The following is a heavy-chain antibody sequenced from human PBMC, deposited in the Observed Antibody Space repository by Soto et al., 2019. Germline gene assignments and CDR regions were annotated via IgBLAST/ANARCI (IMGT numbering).Heavy chain of an antibody. J-gene: IGHJ4*01. Sequence: SETLSLTCAVAGGSIKSADYYWSWIRQPPGKALEWIGYFYYTGRTFYNPSLKSRATISAKDSNNQFSLKLSSVTAADTAVYYCARRDYYDSTAYYYNWGHGTLVTVSS. CDR3: ARRDYYDSTAYYYN. D-gene: IGHD3-22*01. CDR1: GGSIKSADYY. V-gene: IGHV4-30-4*01. CDR2: FYYTGRT.